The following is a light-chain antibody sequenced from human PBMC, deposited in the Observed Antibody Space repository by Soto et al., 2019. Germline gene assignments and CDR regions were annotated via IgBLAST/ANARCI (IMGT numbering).Light chain of an antibody. CDR2: KAS. V-gene: IGKV1-5*03. Sequence: DIQMTQSPSTLSASLLDRATITFRASQSISSWLAWYQQKPGKAPKLLIYKASSLESGVPSRFSGSGSGTEFTLTISSLQPDDFATYYCQQYNSYSTFGQGTKV. CDR1: QSISSW. J-gene: IGKJ1*01. CDR3: QQYNSYST.